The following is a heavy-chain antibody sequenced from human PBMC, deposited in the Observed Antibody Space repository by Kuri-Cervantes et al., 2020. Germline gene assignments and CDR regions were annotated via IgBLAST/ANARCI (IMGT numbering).Heavy chain of an antibody. J-gene: IGHJ4*02. CDR1: GFTFSSYA. CDR2: ISYDGSNK. Sequence: GGSLRLSCAASGFTFSSYAMHWVRQAPGKGLEWVAVISYDGSNKYYADSVKGRFTISRDNSKNTLYLQMNSLKTEDTAVYYCTTLIAARPRWGQGTLVTVSS. V-gene: IGHV3-30-3*01. D-gene: IGHD6-6*01. CDR3: TTLIAARPR.